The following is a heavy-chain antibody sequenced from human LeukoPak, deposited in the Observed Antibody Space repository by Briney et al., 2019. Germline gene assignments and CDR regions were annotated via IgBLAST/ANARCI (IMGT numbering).Heavy chain of an antibody. J-gene: IGHJ5*02. V-gene: IGHV3-73*01. CDR2: INNKANNYAT. D-gene: IGHD4-17*01. CDR1: GFTVSGSA. CDR3: TRLDDYES. Sequence: PGGSLRLSCAASGFTVSGSAMHWVRQASGKGLEWVGRINNKANNYATAYAASVKGRFTISRDDSKNTAYLQMNSLKIEDTAVYYCTRLDDYESWGQGTLVTVSS.